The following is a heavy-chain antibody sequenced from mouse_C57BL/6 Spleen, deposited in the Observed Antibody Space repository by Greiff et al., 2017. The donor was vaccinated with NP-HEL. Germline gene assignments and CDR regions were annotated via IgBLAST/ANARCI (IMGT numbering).Heavy chain of an antibody. CDR1: GYTFTSYW. D-gene: IGHD2-3*01. CDR2: IYPGSGST. V-gene: IGHV1-55*01. Sequence: QVQLKQPGAELVKPGASVKMSCKASGYTFTSYWITWVKQRPGQGLEWIGDIYPGSGSTNYNEKFKSKATLTVDTSSSTAYMQLSSLTSEDSAVYYGAREGDGYYVKFAYWGQGTLVTVSA. J-gene: IGHJ3*01. CDR3: AREGDGYYVKFAY.